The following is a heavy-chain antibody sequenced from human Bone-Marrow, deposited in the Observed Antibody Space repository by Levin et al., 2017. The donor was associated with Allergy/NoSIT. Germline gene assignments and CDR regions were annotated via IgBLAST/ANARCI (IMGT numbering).Heavy chain of an antibody. V-gene: IGHV4-38-2*01. Sequence: SQTLSLTCGVSGYSISSGYYWGWIRQSPGKGLEWIGSMYHTGRTHHNPSLKSRVTISVDTSKNQFSLKLTSVTAADTAVYYCARNSYGPNWYFDLWGPGTLVTVSS. CDR3: ARNSYGPNWYFDL. J-gene: IGHJ2*01. CDR1: GYSISSGYY. D-gene: IGHD5-18*01. CDR2: MYHTGRT.